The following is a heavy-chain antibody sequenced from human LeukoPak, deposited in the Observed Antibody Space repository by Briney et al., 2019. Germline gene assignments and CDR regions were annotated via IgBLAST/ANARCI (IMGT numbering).Heavy chain of an antibody. CDR3: ARDNVLLWFGESRLEAFDI. CDR2: INPNSGGT. J-gene: IGHJ3*02. V-gene: IGHV1-2*02. D-gene: IGHD3-10*01. Sequence: ASVKVSCKASGYTFTSYDINWVRQAPGQGLEWMGWINPNSGGTNYAQKFQGRVTMTRDTSIGTAYMELSRLRSDDTAVYYCARDNVLLWFGESRLEAFDIWGQGTMVTVSS. CDR1: GYTFTSYD.